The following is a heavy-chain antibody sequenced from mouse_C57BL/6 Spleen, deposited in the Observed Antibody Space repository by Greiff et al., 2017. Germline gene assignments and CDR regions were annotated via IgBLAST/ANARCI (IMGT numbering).Heavy chain of an antibody. CDR3: ARGGAYDYGYWYFDV. V-gene: IGHV3-8*01. Sequence: EVKLMESGPGLAKPSQTLSLTCSVTGYSITSDYWNWIRKFPGNKLEYMGYISYTGSTYYNPSLKSRISITRDTSKNQYYLQLNSVTTEDTATYYCARGGAYDYGYWYFDVWGTGTTVTVSS. J-gene: IGHJ1*03. D-gene: IGHD2-4*01. CDR2: ISYTGST. CDR1: GYSITSDY.